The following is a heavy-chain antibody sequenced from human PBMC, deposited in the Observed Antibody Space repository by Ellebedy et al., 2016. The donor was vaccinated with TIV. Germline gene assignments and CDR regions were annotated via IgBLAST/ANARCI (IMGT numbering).Heavy chain of an antibody. J-gene: IGHJ6*02. Sequence: MPSETLSLTCTLSGGSISSGYYYWSWIRQPPGKGLEWTVYILYSGGPYYNPSLNSRVTISVDTSKNQFSLKLSSVTAADTALYYCASLPPAMSGYYYHGMDVWGQGTTVTVSS. D-gene: IGHD2-2*01. V-gene: IGHV4-30-4*01. CDR2: ILYSGGP. CDR1: GGSISSGYYY. CDR3: ASLPPAMSGYYYHGMDV.